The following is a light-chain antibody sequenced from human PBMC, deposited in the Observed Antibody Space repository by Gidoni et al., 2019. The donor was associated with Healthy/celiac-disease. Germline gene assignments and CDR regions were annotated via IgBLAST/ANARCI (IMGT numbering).Light chain of an antibody. CDR2: LGS. CDR1: QSLLHSNGYNY. CDR3: MQALQTLNT. J-gene: IGKJ5*01. V-gene: IGKV2-28*01. Sequence: DIVMTPSPLSLAVTPGGPASISCRSSQSLLHSNGYNYLDWYLQKPGQSPQLLIYLGSNRDSGVPDRFSGSGSGTDFTLKISRVEAEDVGVYYCMQALQTLNTFGQGTRLEIK.